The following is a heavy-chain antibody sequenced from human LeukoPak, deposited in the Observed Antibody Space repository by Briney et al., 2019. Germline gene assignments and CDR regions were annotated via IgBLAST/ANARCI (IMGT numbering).Heavy chain of an antibody. V-gene: IGHV4-30-4*01. CDR3: ARGEAAAPGDY. CDR2: IYYSGST. CDR1: GGSISSGDYY. J-gene: IGHJ4*02. Sequence: SETLSLTCTVSGGSISSGDYYWSWIRQPPGKGLEWIGYIYYSGSTYYNPSLKSRVTISVDTSKNQFSLKLSSVTAADTAVYYCARGEAAAPGDYWGQGTLVTVSS. D-gene: IGHD6-13*01.